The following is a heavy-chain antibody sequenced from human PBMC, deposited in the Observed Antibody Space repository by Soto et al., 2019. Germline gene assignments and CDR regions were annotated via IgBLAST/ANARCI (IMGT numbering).Heavy chain of an antibody. CDR2: ISYDGSNK. V-gene: IGHV3-30-3*01. Sequence: GGSLRLSCAASGFTFSSYAMHWVRQAPGKRLEWVAVISYDGSNKYYADSVKGRFTISRDNSKNTLYLQMNSLRAEDTAVYYCARDYAPSDCSGGSCSSFAYWGQGTLVTVSS. CDR1: GFTFSSYA. D-gene: IGHD2-15*01. J-gene: IGHJ4*02. CDR3: ARDYAPSDCSGGSCSSFAY.